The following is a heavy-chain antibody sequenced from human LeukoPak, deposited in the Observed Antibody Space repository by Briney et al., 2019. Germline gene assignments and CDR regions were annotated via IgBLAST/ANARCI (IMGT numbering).Heavy chain of an antibody. CDR3: ARDHICGGDCCPYYYYGMDV. J-gene: IGHJ6*02. Sequence: SQTLSLTCTVSGGSISSGSYYWSWIRQPAGKGLEWIGRIYTSGSTNYNPSLKSRVTISVDTSKNQFSLKLSSVTAADTAVYYCARDHICGGDCCPYYYYGMDVWGQGTTVTVSS. D-gene: IGHD2-21*02. CDR1: GGSISSGSYY. V-gene: IGHV4-61*02. CDR2: IYTSGST.